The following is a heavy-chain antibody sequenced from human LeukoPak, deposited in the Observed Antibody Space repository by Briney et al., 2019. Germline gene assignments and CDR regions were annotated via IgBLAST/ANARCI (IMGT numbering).Heavy chain of an antibody. CDR1: ARSISSYY. V-gene: IGHV4-59*01. Sequence: SETLSLTCTVSARSISSYYWSWIRQPPGEGLEWLGYSYFTGSTNYNPPLKSRVTLSAATPKNQFFLKLTSVTAADTAVYFCARVGGWEQKLHGETFDYLGQGTLVTVSS. D-gene: IGHD1-26*01. J-gene: IGHJ4*02. CDR2: SYFTGST. CDR3: ARVGGWEQKLHGETFDY.